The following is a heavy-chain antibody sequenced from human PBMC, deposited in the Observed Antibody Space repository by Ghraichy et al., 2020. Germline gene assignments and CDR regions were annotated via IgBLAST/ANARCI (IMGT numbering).Heavy chain of an antibody. CDR3: AREKVIQLWSKGWFDP. J-gene: IGHJ5*02. D-gene: IGHD5-18*01. V-gene: IGHV4-4*07. CDR1: GGSISSYY. Sequence: SETLSLTCTVSGGSISSYYWSWIRQPAGKGLEWIGRIYTSGSTNYNPSLKSRVTMSVDTSKNQFSLKLSSVTAADTAVYYCAREKVIQLWSKGWFDPWGQGTLVTVSS. CDR2: IYTSGST.